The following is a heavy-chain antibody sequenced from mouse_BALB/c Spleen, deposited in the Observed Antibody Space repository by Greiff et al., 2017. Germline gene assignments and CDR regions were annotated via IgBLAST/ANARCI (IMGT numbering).Heavy chain of an antibody. CDR3: ARRGHPRRTPYFDV. J-gene: IGHJ1*01. CDR1: GFTFSSYA. V-gene: IGHV5-6-5*01. CDR2: ISSGGST. Sequence: EVKVVESGGGLVKPGGSLKLSCAVSGFTFSSYAMSWVRQTPEKRLEWVASISSGGSTYYPDSVKGRFTISRDNARNILYLQMSSLRSEDTAMYYCARRGHPRRTPYFDVWGAGTTVTVSS. D-gene: IGHD3-3*01.